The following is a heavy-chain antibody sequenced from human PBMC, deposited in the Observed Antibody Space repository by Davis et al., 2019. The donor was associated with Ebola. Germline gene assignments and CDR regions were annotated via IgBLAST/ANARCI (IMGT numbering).Heavy chain of an antibody. J-gene: IGHJ4*02. D-gene: IGHD5-18*01. CDR2: IFYNGIT. CDR3: ARANTGMVPPEIDS. Sequence: MPGGSLRLSCNVSGGSISFYYWNWIRQAPGKGLEWIGDIFYNGITNYNPSLKSRLTISIDTSTTQFSLKLRSVTAAATAMYYCARANTGMVPPEIDSWGQGTKVTVSS. CDR1: GGSISFYY. V-gene: IGHV4-59*01.